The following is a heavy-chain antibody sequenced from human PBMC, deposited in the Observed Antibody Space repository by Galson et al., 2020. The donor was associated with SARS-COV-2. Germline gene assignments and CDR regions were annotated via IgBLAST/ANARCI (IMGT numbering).Heavy chain of an antibody. J-gene: IGHJ6*03. D-gene: IGHD6-13*01. CDR2: IYYSGST. V-gene: IGHV4-61*01. CDR1: GGSVSSGSYY. Sequence: SETLSLTCTVSGGSVSSGSYYWSWIRQPPGKGLEWIGYIYYSGSTTYNPSLTSRVTISVDTSKNQFSLKLSSVTAADTAVYYCARGPIATYYYYMKVWGKGTTVNVS. CDR3: ARGPIATYYYYMKV.